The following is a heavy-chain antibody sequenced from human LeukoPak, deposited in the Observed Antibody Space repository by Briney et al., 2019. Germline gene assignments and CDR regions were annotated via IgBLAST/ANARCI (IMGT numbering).Heavy chain of an antibody. CDR2: IRYDGSNK. CDR3: TKAGLRRNGYAYFDY. D-gene: IGHD5-24*01. V-gene: IGHV3-30*02. Sequence: TGGSLRLSRAASGFTFSSYGMHWVRQAPGKGLEWVAFIRYDGSNKYYADSVKGRFTISRDNSKNTLYLQMNSLRAEDTAVYYCTKAGLRRNGYAYFDYWGQGTLVTVSS. J-gene: IGHJ4*02. CDR1: GFTFSSYG.